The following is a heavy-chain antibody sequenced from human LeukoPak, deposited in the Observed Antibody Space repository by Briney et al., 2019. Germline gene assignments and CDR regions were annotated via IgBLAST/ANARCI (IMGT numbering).Heavy chain of an antibody. CDR1: GFTFSSYA. D-gene: IGHD2-15*01. CDR3: AKDRGYCSGGSCYFGHFDY. J-gene: IGHJ4*02. CDR2: ISYDGSNK. V-gene: IGHV3-30*04. Sequence: GGSLRLSCAASGFTFSSYAMHWVRQAPGKGLEWVAVISYDGSNKYYADSVKGRFTISRDNSKNTLYLQMNSLRAEDTAVYYCAKDRGYCSGGSCYFGHFDYWGQGILVTVSS.